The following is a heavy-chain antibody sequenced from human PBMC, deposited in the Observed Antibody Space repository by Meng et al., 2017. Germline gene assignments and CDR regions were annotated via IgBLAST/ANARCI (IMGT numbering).Heavy chain of an antibody. Sequence: SVKVSCKASGGTFSSYAISWVRQAPGQGLEWMGGIIPIFVTANYAQKFQGRVTITADESTSTAYVELSSLRSEDTAVYYCARFKSSGGDNNWFDPWGQGTLVTVSS. D-gene: IGHD2-21*01. CDR1: GGTFSSYA. CDR2: IIPIFVTA. J-gene: IGHJ5*02. CDR3: ARFKSSGGDNNWFDP. V-gene: IGHV1-69*13.